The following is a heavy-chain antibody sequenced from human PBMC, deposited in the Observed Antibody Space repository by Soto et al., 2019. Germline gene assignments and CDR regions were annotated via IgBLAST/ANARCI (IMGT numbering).Heavy chain of an antibody. D-gene: IGHD6-13*01. J-gene: IGHJ6*02. V-gene: IGHV5-10-1*01. CDR1: GYSFTSYW. CDR2: IDPSDSYT. Sequence: PGESLKISCKGSGYSFTSYWISWVRQMPGKGLEWMGRIDPSDSYTNYSPSLQGHVTISADKSISTAYLQWSSLKASDTAMYYCATDAGIAAAWAYYYYYYGMDFWGQGTTVTVSS. CDR3: ATDAGIAAAWAYYYYYYGMDF.